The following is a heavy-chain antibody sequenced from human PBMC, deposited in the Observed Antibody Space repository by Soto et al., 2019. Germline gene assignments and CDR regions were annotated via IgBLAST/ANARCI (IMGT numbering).Heavy chain of an antibody. Sequence: SETLSLTCTVSGGSISSYYWSWIRQPPGKGLEWIGYIYYSGSTNYNPSLKSRVTISVDTSKNQFSLKLSSVTAADTAVYYCARDQVWYSGYEDYYYGMDVWGQGTTVTVSS. CDR3: ARDQVWYSGYEDYYYGMDV. J-gene: IGHJ6*02. CDR2: IYYSGST. D-gene: IGHD5-12*01. V-gene: IGHV4-59*01. CDR1: GGSISSYY.